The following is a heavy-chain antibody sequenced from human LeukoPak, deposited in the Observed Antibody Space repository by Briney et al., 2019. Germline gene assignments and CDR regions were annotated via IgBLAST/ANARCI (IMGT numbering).Heavy chain of an antibody. D-gene: IGHD3-9*01. Sequence: GESLQISCKGSGYSFTSYWIGWVRPMPGKGLEWMGIIYPSDSDTRYSPSFQGQVTISADKSISTAYLQWSSLKASDTAMYYCATSRPTYYDTLTGYYPYYFDYWGQGTLVTVSS. CDR2: IYPSDSDT. J-gene: IGHJ4*02. CDR1: GYSFTSYW. V-gene: IGHV5-51*01. CDR3: ATSRPTYYDTLTGYYPYYFDY.